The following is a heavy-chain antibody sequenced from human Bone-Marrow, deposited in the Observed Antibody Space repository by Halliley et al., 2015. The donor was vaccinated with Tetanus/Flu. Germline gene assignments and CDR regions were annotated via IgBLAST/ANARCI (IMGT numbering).Heavy chain of an antibody. Sequence: GVCSISYGVTPNCNPSLKNRVTVSVDTSKNQFSLKLSSVTAADTAMYYCARVASVNTKNFDYWGQGAPVTVSS. CDR2: ISYGVTP. CDR3: ARVASVNTKNFDY. D-gene: IGHD3-3*01. V-gene: IGHV4-59*01. J-gene: IGHJ4*02.